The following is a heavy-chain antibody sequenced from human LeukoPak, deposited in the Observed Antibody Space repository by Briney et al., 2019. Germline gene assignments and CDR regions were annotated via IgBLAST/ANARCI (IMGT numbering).Heavy chain of an antibody. J-gene: IGHJ6*02. CDR1: GFTFSSYS. CDR2: ISSRSNYI. D-gene: IGHD4-17*01. V-gene: IGHV3-21*01. Sequence: PGGSLRLSCTASGFTFSSYSMNWVRPGPGKGLEWVSSISSRSNYIYYPDSVKGRFTISRDNAKNSLYLQMNSLRAEDTAVYYCARDTSTVTSYGMDVWGQGTTVTVSS. CDR3: ARDTSTVTSYGMDV.